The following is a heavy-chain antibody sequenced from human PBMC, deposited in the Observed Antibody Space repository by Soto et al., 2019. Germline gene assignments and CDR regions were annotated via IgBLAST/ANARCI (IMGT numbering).Heavy chain of an antibody. V-gene: IGHV3-33*01. CDR2: IWYDGSNK. CDR1: GFTFSSYG. CDR3: ARDPLIPYCSGGSCYQPYYFDY. Sequence: PGGSLRLSCAASGFTFSSYGMHWVRQAPGKGLEWVAVIWYDGSNKYYADSVKGRFTISRDNSKNTLYLQMNSLRAEDTAVYYCARDPLIPYCSGGSCYQPYYFDYWGQGTLVTVSS. J-gene: IGHJ4*02. D-gene: IGHD2-15*01.